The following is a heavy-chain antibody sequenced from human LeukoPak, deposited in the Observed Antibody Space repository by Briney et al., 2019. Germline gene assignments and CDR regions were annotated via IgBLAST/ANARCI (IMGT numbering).Heavy chain of an antibody. Sequence: GGSLRLSCAASGFTFSSYSMNWVRQAPGKGLEWVSSISSSSSYIYYADSVKGRFTISRDNAKNSLYLQMNSLRAEDTAVYYCARGASSSPYYYMDVWGKGTTVTVSS. J-gene: IGHJ6*03. V-gene: IGHV3-21*01. CDR3: ARGASSSPYYYMDV. D-gene: IGHD6-13*01. CDR2: ISSSSSYI. CDR1: GFTFSSYS.